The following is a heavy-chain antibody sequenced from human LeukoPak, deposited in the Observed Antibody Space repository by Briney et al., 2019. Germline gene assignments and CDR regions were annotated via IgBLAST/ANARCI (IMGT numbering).Heavy chain of an antibody. CDR1: GVSINTYF. V-gene: IGHV4-59*01. Sequence: SETLSLTCTVSGVSINTYFWSWIRQPPGKGLEWIGYVYYNGITNYNPSLKSRVSISLDTSKNQFSLRLNSVTAAETAVYHCASQLGGTTFHWGQGTLVTVSS. D-gene: IGHD1/OR15-1a*01. J-gene: IGHJ4*02. CDR2: VYYNGIT. CDR3: ASQLGGTTFH.